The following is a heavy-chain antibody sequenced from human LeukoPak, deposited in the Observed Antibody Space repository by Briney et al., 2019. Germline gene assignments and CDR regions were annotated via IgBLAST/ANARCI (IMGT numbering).Heavy chain of an antibody. CDR3: AKAVSYYYYGMDV. CDR1: GFTFSSYA. J-gene: IGHJ6*02. V-gene: IGHV3-23*01. CDR2: ISGSGAST. Sequence: GGSLRLSCAASGFTFSSYAMSWVRQAPWKGLEWVSAISGSGASTYYADSVKGRFTISRDNSKNTLYLQMNSLRAEDTAVYHCAKAVSYYYYGMDVWGQGTTVTVSS.